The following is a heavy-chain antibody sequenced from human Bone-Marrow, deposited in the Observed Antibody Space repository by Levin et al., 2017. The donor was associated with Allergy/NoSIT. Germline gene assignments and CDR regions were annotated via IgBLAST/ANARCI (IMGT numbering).Heavy chain of an antibody. Sequence: LSLTCAASGFTFSSYGMHWVRQAPGKGLEWVAVIWYDGSNKYYADSVKGRFTISRDNSKNTLYLQMNSLRAEDTAVYYCARDFGSGSYYHYYYYYMDVWGKGTTVTVSS. CDR1: GFTFSSYG. CDR2: IWYDGSNK. V-gene: IGHV3-33*01. J-gene: IGHJ6*03. CDR3: ARDFGSGSYYHYYYYYMDV. D-gene: IGHD3-10*01.